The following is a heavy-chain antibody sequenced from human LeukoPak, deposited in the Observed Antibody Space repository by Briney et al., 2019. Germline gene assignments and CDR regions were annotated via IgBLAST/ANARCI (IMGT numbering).Heavy chain of an antibody. CDR3: ARAGVYDSSGYYSFGAFDI. CDR2: IMPISGTT. V-gene: IGHV1-69*13. J-gene: IGHJ3*02. D-gene: IGHD3-22*01. CDR1: GDTFIIYV. Sequence: ASVKVSCKASGDTFIIYVISWVRQAPGQGLEWMGGIMPISGTTNYAEKFQGRVTITADESTSTAYMELNSLRSEDTAVYYCARAGVYDSSGYYSFGAFDIWGQGTMVTVSS.